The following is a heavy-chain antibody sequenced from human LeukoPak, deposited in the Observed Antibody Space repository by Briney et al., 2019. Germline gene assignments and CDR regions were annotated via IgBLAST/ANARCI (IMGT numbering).Heavy chain of an antibody. CDR1: GYSFTSYW. V-gene: IGHV5-51*01. J-gene: IGHJ3*02. D-gene: IGHD1-26*01. CDR2: IYPGDSDT. CDR3: ASHRMGGGTFPNVFDI. Sequence: GESLKISCKGSGYSFTSYWIGWVRQMPGKGLEWMGIIYPGDSDTRYSPSFQGQVTISADESIGTAYLQWSSLKASDTAKYYCASHRMGGGTFPNVFDIWGQGTMVTVSS.